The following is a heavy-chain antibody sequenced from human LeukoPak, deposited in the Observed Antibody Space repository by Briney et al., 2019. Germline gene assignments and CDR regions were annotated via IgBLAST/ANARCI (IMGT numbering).Heavy chain of an antibody. CDR2: MSYDGSNQ. Sequence: PGGSLRLSCAASGSTFSRYAMHWVRQAPGKGLEWVTVMSYDGSNQYYADSVKGRFTISRDNSKNTLYLQMNNLRPEDTAVYYCARGTLVATIKGDYYLDYWGQGTLVTVSS. V-gene: IGHV3-30*04. J-gene: IGHJ4*02. CDR3: ARGTLVATIKGDYYLDY. D-gene: IGHD5-12*01. CDR1: GSTFSRYA.